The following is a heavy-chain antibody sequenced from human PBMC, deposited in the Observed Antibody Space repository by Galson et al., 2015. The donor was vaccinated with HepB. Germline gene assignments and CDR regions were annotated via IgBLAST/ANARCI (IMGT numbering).Heavy chain of an antibody. CDR3: ARSFREYYGSGSSTELFDY. V-gene: IGHV1-46*03. D-gene: IGHD3-10*01. J-gene: IGHJ4*02. Sequence: SVKVSCKASGYTFTSYYMHWVRQAPGQGLEWMGIINPSGGSTSYAQKFQGRVTMTRDTSTSTVYMELSSLRSEDTAVYYCARSFREYYGSGSSTELFDYWGQGTLVTVSS. CDR1: GYTFTSYY. CDR2: INPSGGST.